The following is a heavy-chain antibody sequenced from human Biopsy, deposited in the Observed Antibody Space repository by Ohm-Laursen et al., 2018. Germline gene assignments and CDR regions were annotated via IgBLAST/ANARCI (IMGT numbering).Heavy chain of an antibody. CDR2: INPNNDNT. Sequence: ASVKVSCKASGYTFTSYYLHWVRQAPGQGLEWKGRINPNNDNTAYAQKFQGRITMTKDTSTSTVYMDLSRLTFDDSAVYYCARGPRGLVVITTTALYFDYWGQGNLVTVSS. D-gene: IGHD3-22*01. CDR3: ARGPRGLVVITTTALYFDY. V-gene: IGHV1-46*01. J-gene: IGHJ4*02. CDR1: GYTFTSYY.